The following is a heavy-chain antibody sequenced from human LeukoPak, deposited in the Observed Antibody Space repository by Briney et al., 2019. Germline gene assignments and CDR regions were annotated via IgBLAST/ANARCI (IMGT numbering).Heavy chain of an antibody. CDR2: ISGSGGST. D-gene: IGHD3-9*01. CDR1: GFTFSSYA. Sequence: GGSLRLSCAASGFTFSSYAMSWVRQAPGQGLEWVSAISGSGGSTYYADSVKGRFTISRDNSKNTLYLQMNSLRAEDTAVYYCATRGDYYDILTGYSYYYGMHVWGQGTTVTVSS. CDR3: ATRGDYYDILTGYSYYYGMHV. V-gene: IGHV3-23*01. J-gene: IGHJ6*02.